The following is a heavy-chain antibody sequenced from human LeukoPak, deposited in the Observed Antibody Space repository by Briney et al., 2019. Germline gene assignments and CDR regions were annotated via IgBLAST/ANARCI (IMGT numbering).Heavy chain of an antibody. J-gene: IGHJ4*02. CDR1: GFPFGDFA. V-gene: IGHV3-23*01. CDR2: LYGGGHGR. CDR3: AKFEGALTHNY. D-gene: IGHD3-16*01. Sequence: GGSLRLTCIASGFPFGDFAMGWVRQAPGKGLEWVSGLYGGGHGRVYTDSVRGRFTVSRDNSENTLYLQMNSLRAEDTAIYDCAKFEGALTHNYWGQGTLVTVSS.